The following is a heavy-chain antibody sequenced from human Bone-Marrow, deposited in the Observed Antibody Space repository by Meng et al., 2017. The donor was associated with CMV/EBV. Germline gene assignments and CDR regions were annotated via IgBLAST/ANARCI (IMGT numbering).Heavy chain of an antibody. D-gene: IGHD3-16*01. CDR1: GYSFSTYG. CDR3: AWGSETYYFDY. V-gene: IGHV1-18*01. Sequence: QVQLAQSGAEVKRPGASVKVSCKASGYSFSTYGINWVRQAPGQGLEWMGWISAYNGDTNYAQKFQGRVTMTTDTSTSTAYMELRSLRSDDTAVYYCAWGSETYYFDYWGQGTLVTVSS. CDR2: ISAYNGDT. J-gene: IGHJ4*02.